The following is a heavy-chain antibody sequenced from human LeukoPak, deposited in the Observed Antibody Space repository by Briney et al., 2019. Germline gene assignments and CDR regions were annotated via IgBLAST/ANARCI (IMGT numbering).Heavy chain of an antibody. CDR1: GFTFSSYS. CDR2: ISSSSSYI. D-gene: IGHD4-17*01. CDR3: AREDLYGDYVSWYFDL. J-gene: IGHJ2*01. V-gene: IGHV3-21*01. Sequence: GGSLRLSYAASGFTFSSYSMNWVRQAPGKGLEWVSSISSSSSYIYYADSVKGRFTISRDNAKNSLYLQMNSLRAEDTAVYYCAREDLYGDYVSWYFDLWGRGTLVTVSS.